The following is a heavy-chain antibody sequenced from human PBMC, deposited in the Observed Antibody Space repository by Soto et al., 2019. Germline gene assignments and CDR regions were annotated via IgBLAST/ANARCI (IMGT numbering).Heavy chain of an antibody. CDR2: INHSGST. V-gene: IGHV4-34*01. J-gene: IGHJ6*03. CDR3: ARGRTETIFGVVTVTYYYYMDV. CDR1: GGSFSGYY. D-gene: IGHD3-3*01. Sequence: SETLSLTCAVYGGSFSGYYWSWIRQPPGKGLEWIGEINHSGSTNYNPSLKSRVTISVDTSKNQFSLKLSSVTAADTAVYYCARGRTETIFGVVTVTYYYYMDVWGKGTTVTVSS.